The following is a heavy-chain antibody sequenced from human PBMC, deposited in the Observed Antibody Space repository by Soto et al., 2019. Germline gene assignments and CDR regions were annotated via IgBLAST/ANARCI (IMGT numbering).Heavy chain of an antibody. V-gene: IGHV3-74*01. D-gene: IGHD2-21*01. Sequence: EVQLVESGGGLVQPGGSLRLSCAASGFTFSSFWMHWVRQAPGKGLVWVSRINNDGSSTAYAGSVKGRFTISRDNAKSTLYLQVTSLRAEDTAVYYCARDPLIGNTDYGLDVWGQGTTVTVSS. CDR3: ARDPLIGNTDYGLDV. CDR1: GFTFSSFW. J-gene: IGHJ6*02. CDR2: INNDGSST.